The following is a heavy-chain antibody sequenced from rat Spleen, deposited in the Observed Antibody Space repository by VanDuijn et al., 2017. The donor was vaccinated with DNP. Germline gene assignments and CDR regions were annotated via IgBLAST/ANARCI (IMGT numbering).Heavy chain of an antibody. CDR1: GFTFSNYY. V-gene: IGHV5-25*01. Sequence: EVQLVESGGGLVQPGRSMKLSCAASGFTFSNYYMAWVRQAPTKGLEWVASISTGGGNTYYRDSVKGRFTISRDNAKSTLYLQMDSLRSEDTATYYCARQSILRIITTSRDYWYFDFWGPGTMVTVSS. D-gene: IGHD1-6*01. CDR3: ARQSILRIITTSRDYWYFDF. CDR2: ISTGGGNT. J-gene: IGHJ1*01.